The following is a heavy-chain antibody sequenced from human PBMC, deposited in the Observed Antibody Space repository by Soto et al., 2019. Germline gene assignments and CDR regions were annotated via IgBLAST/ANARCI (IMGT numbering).Heavy chain of an antibody. Sequence: QVQLVQSGAEVKKPGASVKVSCKASGYTFTSYGISWVRQAPGQGLEWMGWISAYNGNTNYAQKLQGRVTMTTNTSTSTAYMELRSMRSDDTAVYYFAIGTGPMVRGVPSVEYYYYYMDVWCKGTTVTDSS. V-gene: IGHV1-18*01. CDR3: AIGTGPMVRGVPSVEYYYYYMDV. CDR2: ISAYNGNT. J-gene: IGHJ6*03. D-gene: IGHD3-10*01. CDR1: GYTFTSYG.